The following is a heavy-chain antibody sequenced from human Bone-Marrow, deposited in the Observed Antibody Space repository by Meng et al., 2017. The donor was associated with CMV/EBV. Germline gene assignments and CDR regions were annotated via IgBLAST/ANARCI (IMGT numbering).Heavy chain of an antibody. Sequence: GGSLRLSCAASGFTFSSYWMSWVRQAPGKGLEWVAFIRYDGSNKCYVDSVKGRFTISRDNSKNTLYLQMNSLRAEDTAVYYCAKDRIKRMTTGFDYWGQGTLVTVSS. CDR1: GFTFSSYW. CDR2: IRYDGSNK. J-gene: IGHJ4*02. CDR3: AKDRIKRMTTGFDY. D-gene: IGHD4-11*01. V-gene: IGHV3-30*02.